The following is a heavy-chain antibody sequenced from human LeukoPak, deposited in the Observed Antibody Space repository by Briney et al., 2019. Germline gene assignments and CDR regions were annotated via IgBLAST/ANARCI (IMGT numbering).Heavy chain of an antibody. Sequence: ASVKVSCKASGYTFTTYYMHWVRQAPGQGLEWMGWINPNSGDTNYAQKFQGRVPMTRDTSISTAHMELSRLRSDDTAVYYCARLLGTRGVFDLWGQGTMVTVSS. CDR1: GYTFTTYY. D-gene: IGHD3-3*02. CDR3: ARLLGTRGVFDL. J-gene: IGHJ3*01. V-gene: IGHV1-2*02. CDR2: INPNSGDT.